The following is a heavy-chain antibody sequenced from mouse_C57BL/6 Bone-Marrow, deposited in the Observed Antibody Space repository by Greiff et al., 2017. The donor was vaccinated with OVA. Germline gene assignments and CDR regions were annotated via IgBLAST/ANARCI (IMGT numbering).Heavy chain of an antibody. CDR2: ISSGGSYT. J-gene: IGHJ3*01. CDR3: ARHRGS. Sequence: EVKLVESGGDLVKPGGSLKLSCAASGFTFSSYGMSWVRQTPDKRLEWVATISSGGSYTYYPDSVKGRFTISRDNAKNTLYLQMSSLKSEDTAMYYCARHRGSWGQGTLVTVSA. D-gene: IGHD3-3*01. V-gene: IGHV5-6*01. CDR1: GFTFSSYG.